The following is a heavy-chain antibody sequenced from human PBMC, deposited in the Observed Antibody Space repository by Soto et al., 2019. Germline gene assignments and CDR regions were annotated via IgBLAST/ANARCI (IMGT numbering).Heavy chain of an antibody. CDR3: ARGDCTNGVCYYYYYYGMDV. CDR2: IIPIFGTA. Sequence: SVKVSCKASGGTFSSYAISWVRQAPGQGLEWMGGIIPIFGTANYAQKFQGRVTITADKSTSTAYMELSSLRSEDTAVYYCARGDCTNGVCYYYYYYGMDVWGQGTTVTVSS. D-gene: IGHD2-8*01. J-gene: IGHJ6*02. CDR1: GGTFSSYA. V-gene: IGHV1-69*06.